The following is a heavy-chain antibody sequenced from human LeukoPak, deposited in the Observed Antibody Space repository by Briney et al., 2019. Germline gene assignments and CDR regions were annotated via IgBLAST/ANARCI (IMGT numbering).Heavy chain of an antibody. CDR3: ARGFSSSWSYFEN. D-gene: IGHD6-13*01. V-gene: IGHV1-69*05. CDR1: GGTLRSKA. Sequence: SVKVSCKASGGTLRSKAINWVRQAPGQGLEWMGGIIPILNTSIYAQKFQGRVTFMTDESATTADMELRSLRSEDTAVYFCARGFSSSWSYFENWGQGTLVSVPS. J-gene: IGHJ4*02. CDR2: IIPILNTS.